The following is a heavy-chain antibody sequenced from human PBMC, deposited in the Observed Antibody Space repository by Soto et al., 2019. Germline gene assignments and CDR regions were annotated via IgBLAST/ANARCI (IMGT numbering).Heavy chain of an antibody. V-gene: IGHV3-30*18. CDR1: GFTFSSYG. Sequence: GGSLRLSCAASGFTFSSYGMHWVRQAPGKGLEWVAVISYDGSNKYYADSVKGRFTISRDNSKNTLYLQMNSLRAEDTAVYYCAKTLTMVRGETAFDSWGQGTRVTVSS. J-gene: IGHJ3*02. CDR3: AKTLTMVRGETAFDS. CDR2: ISYDGSNK. D-gene: IGHD3-10*01.